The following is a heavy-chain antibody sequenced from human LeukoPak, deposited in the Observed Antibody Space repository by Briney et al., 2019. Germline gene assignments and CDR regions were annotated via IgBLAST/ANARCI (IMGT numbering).Heavy chain of an antibody. J-gene: IGHJ6*03. CDR3: AKSVVASYYYYMDV. D-gene: IGHD2-21*01. Sequence: QPGGSLRLSCAASGFTFSSYAMSWVRQAPGKGLEWVSAISGSGGSTYYADSVKGRFTISRDNSKNTLYLQMNSLRAEDTAVYYCAKSVVASYYYYMDVWGKGTTVTVSS. CDR2: ISGSGGST. V-gene: IGHV3-23*01. CDR1: GFTFSSYA.